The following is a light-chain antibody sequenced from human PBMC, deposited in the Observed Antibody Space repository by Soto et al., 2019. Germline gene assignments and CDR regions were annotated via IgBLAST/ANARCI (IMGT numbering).Light chain of an antibody. Sequence: EIVLTQSPGTLSLSPGARATLSCRAIQAIGSSNVAWYQHKPRLAPRLLLYGASSRATGIPDRFSGGGSGTDFTLTISRLEPEDFGVYYCHHYQTFLPLTFGGGTKVEIK. J-gene: IGKJ4*01. CDR2: GAS. CDR3: HHYQTFLPLT. V-gene: IGKV3-20*01. CDR1: QAIGSSN.